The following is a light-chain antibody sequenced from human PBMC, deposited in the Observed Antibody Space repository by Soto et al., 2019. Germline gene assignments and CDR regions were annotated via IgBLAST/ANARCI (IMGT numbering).Light chain of an antibody. V-gene: IGLV2-18*02. CDR1: NSDVGSYDR. CDR2: EVS. CDR3: SSYTSSSLYV. J-gene: IGLJ1*01. Sequence: QSALTQPPSVSGSPGQSVTISCTGTNSDVGSYDRVSWYQQPPGTAPKLLMYEVSNRPSGVPHRFSGSKSGNTASLTISGLQAEDEADYYCSSYTSSSLYVFGTGTQLTVL.